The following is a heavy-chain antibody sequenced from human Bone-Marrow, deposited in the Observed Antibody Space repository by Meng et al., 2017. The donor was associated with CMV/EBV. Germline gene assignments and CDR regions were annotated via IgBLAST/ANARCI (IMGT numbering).Heavy chain of an antibody. V-gene: IGHV4-34*01. Sequence: SETLSLTCTVYGGSFSDYYWSWIRQPPGKGLEWIGEINHSGSTNYNPSLKSRVTISVDTSKNQFSLKLSSVTAADTAVYYCARDPWNYYYYGMDVWGQGTTVTIYS. CDR2: INHSGST. CDR3: ARDPWNYYYYGMDV. CDR1: GGSFSDYY. J-gene: IGHJ6*02. D-gene: IGHD5-12*01.